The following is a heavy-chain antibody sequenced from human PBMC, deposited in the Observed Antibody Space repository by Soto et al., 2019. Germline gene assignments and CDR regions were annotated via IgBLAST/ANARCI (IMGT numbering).Heavy chain of an antibody. D-gene: IGHD2-15*01. V-gene: IGHV4-34*01. CDR3: ARERRYCSGGSCYYYYGMDV. J-gene: IGHJ6*04. CDR1: GGSFSGYY. CDR2: INHSGST. Sequence: SETLSLTCAVYGGSFSGYYWSWIRQPPGKGLEWIGEINHSGSTNYNPSLKSRVTISVDTSKNQFSLKLSSVTAADTAVYYCARERRYCSGGSCYYYYGMDVWGEGTTVTVSS.